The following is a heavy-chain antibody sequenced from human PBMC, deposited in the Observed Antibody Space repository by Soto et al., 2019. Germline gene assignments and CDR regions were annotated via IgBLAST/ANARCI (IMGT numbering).Heavy chain of an antibody. V-gene: IGHV4-61*01. CDR1: GGSISSSSYY. D-gene: IGHD3-9*01. CDR2: IYYSGST. CDR3: ARALILTGYYIHDAFDI. J-gene: IGHJ3*02. Sequence: PSETLSLTCTVSGGSISSSSYYWSWIRQPPEKGLEWIGYIYYSGSTNYNPSLKSRVTISVDTSKNQFSLKLSSVTAADTAVYYCARALILTGYYIHDAFDIWGQGTMVTVSS.